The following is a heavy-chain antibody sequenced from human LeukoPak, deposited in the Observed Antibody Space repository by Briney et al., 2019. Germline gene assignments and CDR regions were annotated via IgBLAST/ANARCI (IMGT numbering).Heavy chain of an antibody. CDR1: GFTFRTHS. Sequence: TGVSLRLSCAASGFTFRTHSMIWVRQAPGKGLEWVSYISSSSSTIYYADSVKGRFTISRDNAKNSLYLQMNSLRDEDTAVYYCARDLSGRYAFDIWGQGTMVTVSS. D-gene: IGHD3-10*01. J-gene: IGHJ3*02. CDR2: ISSSSSTI. CDR3: ARDLSGRYAFDI. V-gene: IGHV3-48*02.